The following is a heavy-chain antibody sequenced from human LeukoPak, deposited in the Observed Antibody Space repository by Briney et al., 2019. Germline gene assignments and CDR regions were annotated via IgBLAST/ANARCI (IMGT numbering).Heavy chain of an antibody. V-gene: IGHV3-7*01. CDR2: IKQDGSEK. J-gene: IGHJ4*02. D-gene: IGHD5-12*01. CDR1: GFTFSSYW. Sequence: GGSLRLSCAASGFTFSSYWMSWVRQAPGKGLEWVANIKQDGSEKYYVDSVKGRFTISRDNAKNSLYLQMYSLRAEDTAVYYCARDLGFGYSGYDMGDYWGQGTLVTVSS. CDR3: ARDLGFGYSGYDMGDY.